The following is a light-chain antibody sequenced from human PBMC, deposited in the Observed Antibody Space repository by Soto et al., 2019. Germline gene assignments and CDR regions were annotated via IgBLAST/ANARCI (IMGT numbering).Light chain of an antibody. CDR1: QTVSSN. CDR3: KQCNIWPRT. J-gene: IGKJ1*01. V-gene: IGKV3-15*01. CDR2: GAS. Sequence: EIVMTQSPATLSVSPGERATLSCRASQTVSSNLAWYQQKPGLAPRLLIYGASTRATGTPARFSGSGSGTEFTLTISSLQSEDFAVYYCKQCNIWPRTFGQGTKVEIK.